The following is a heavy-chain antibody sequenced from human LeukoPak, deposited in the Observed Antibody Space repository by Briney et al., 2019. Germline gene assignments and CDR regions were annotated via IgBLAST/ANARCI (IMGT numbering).Heavy chain of an antibody. V-gene: IGHV3-48*04. Sequence: GGSLRLSCAASGFTFSSYAMSWVRQAPGKGLEWVSYISTSGGTIYYADSVKGRFTISRDNAKNSLYLQMNSLRAEDTAVYYCARGPPLFDPWGQGTLVTVSS. J-gene: IGHJ5*02. CDR3: ARGPPLFDP. CDR2: ISTSGGTI. CDR1: GFTFSSYA.